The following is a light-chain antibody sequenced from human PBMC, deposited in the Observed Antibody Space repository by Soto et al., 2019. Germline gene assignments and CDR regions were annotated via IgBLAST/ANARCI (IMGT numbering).Light chain of an antibody. V-gene: IGLV2-8*01. CDR2: DVT. Sequence: QSALTQPPSASGSPGQSVTISCIGTSSDVGGYNYVSWYQQHPGKAPKLMIYDVTKRPSGVPDRFSGSKSGNTASLTVAGLQADDEADYFCSSYAGSNNLVFGGGTKLTVL. J-gene: IGLJ2*01. CDR3: SSYAGSNNLV. CDR1: SSDVGGYNY.